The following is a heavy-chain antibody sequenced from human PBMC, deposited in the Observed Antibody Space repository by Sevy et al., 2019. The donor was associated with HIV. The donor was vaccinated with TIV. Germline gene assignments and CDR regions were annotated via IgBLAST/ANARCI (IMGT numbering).Heavy chain of an antibody. CDR3: VKDMDPRYVYYYMDV. D-gene: IGHD5-12*01. J-gene: IGHJ6*03. CDR2: IGWNSDRI. V-gene: IGHV3-9*01. CDR1: GFMFHDYA. Sequence: GGSLRLSCAASGFMFHDYAMHWVRQAPGKGLEWVSGIGWNSDRIAYADSVMGRFTISRDNAKNSLYLQMNSLRAEDTALYYCVKDMDPRYVYYYMDVWGKGTTVTVSS.